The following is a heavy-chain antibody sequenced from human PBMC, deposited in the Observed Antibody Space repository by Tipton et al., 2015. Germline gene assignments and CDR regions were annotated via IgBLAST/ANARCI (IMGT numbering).Heavy chain of an antibody. CDR2: IQYSGST. CDR3: ARVPYRGGVIDP. D-gene: IGHD1-26*01. Sequence: TLSLTCTVSDGSISAYYWSWIRQPPGKGLEWIGYIQYSGSTNYNPSLKSRVTISVDTSKTQFSLMLRSVTAADTAVYYCARVPYRGGVIDPWGQGTLVTVSS. CDR1: DGSISAYY. V-gene: IGHV4-59*01. J-gene: IGHJ5*02.